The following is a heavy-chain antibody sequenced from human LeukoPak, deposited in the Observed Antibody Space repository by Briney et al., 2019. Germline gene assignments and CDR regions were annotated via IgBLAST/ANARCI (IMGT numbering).Heavy chain of an antibody. CDR2: ITPSGST. CDR1: GGSFSGYF. D-gene: IGHD3-22*01. CDR3: ASSVYYDRRVY. Sequence: SETLSLTCVASGGSFSGYFWSWIRQPPGKGLEWIGEITPSGSTNYNPSLKSRVSISIDTSKKKLSLRLTSVTAADSAVYYFASSVYYDRRVYWGQGTLVTVSS. V-gene: IGHV4-34*01. J-gene: IGHJ4*02.